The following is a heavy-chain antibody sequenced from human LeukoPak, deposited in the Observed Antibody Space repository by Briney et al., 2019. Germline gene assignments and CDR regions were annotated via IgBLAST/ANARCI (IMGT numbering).Heavy chain of an antibody. CDR3: AKGLRRFLEWLSEVGALDY. Sequence: PGGSLRLSCGASGFSFSSYWMGWVGQAQGKGRGGGAVISKEGSNKYYADSVKGRFTISRDNSKNTLYLQMNSLRAEDTAVYYCAKGLRRFLEWLSEVGALDYWGQGTLVTVSS. J-gene: IGHJ4*02. CDR1: GFSFSSYW. D-gene: IGHD3-3*01. CDR2: ISKEGSNK. V-gene: IGHV3-30*18.